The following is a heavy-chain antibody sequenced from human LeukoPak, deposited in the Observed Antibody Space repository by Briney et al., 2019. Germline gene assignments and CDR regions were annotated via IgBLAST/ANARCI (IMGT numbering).Heavy chain of an antibody. V-gene: IGHV3-33*01. CDR2: IWYDGSNK. D-gene: IGHD1-26*01. J-gene: IGHJ4*02. CDR1: GFTFSSYG. Sequence: GGSLRLSCAASGFTFSSYGMHWVRQAPGKGLEGVAVIWYDGSNKYYADSVKGRFTISRDNAKNSLYLQMNSLRAEDTAVYYCAREGLGGSYVFDYWGQGTLVTVSS. CDR3: AREGLGGSYVFDY.